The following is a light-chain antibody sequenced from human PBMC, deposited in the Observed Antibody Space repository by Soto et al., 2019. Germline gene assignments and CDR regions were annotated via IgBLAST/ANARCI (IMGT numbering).Light chain of an antibody. Sequence: EVVWTQSPVTLSLSPWERATLSCRASQSVSSYLAWYQQKPGQAPRLLIYGASTRATGIPARFSGSGSGTEFTLTISSLQSEDFAVYYCQQDADWPETFGQGTKVDI. V-gene: IGKV3-15*01. CDR3: QQDADWPET. CDR2: GAS. CDR1: QSVSSY. J-gene: IGKJ1*01.